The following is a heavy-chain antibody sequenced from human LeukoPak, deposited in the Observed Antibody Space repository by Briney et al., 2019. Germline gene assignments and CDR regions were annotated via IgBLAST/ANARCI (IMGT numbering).Heavy chain of an antibody. D-gene: IGHD3-10*01. CDR3: ARSSKLLWFGEFRHRGAYGIDV. J-gene: IGHJ6*02. Sequence: SETLSLTCAVYGGSFSGYYWSWIRQPPGKGLEWIGEINHSGSTNYNPSLKSRVTISVDTSKNQFSLKLSSVTAADTAVYYCARSSKLLWFGEFRHRGAYGIDVWGQGTTVTVSS. V-gene: IGHV4-34*01. CDR1: GGSFSGYY. CDR2: INHSGST.